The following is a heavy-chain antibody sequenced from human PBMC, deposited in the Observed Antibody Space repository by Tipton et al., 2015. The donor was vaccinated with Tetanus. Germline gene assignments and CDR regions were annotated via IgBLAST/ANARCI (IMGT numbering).Heavy chain of an antibody. Sequence: TLSLTCTVSGDSPVRGGYYWTWIRHLPGKGLEWIGYIYHTGAAHYNPSLKSRVTLSVDMSKNQFFLKMISMTAADTAGYFCARDFGSNHNWFDPWGQGTPVTVSS. CDR3: ARDFGSNHNWFDP. CDR2: IYHTGAA. CDR1: GDSPVRGGYY. D-gene: IGHD6-13*01. V-gene: IGHV4-31*03. J-gene: IGHJ5*02.